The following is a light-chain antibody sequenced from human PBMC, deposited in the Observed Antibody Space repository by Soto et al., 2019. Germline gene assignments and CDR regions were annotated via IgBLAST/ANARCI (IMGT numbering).Light chain of an antibody. V-gene: IGKV2D-29*02. J-gene: IGKJ5*01. CDR3: MQSTQLPPT. CDR1: QTLLHITGETF. CDR2: EVS. Sequence: MMTQTALSLSVAPGQPASITCKPSQTLLHITGETFLFWYLQKPGQSPQLLIYEVSTRVSGVPDRFSGSGSGTDFTLEISRVETDDVGIYYCMQSTQLPPTFGQGTRLEIK.